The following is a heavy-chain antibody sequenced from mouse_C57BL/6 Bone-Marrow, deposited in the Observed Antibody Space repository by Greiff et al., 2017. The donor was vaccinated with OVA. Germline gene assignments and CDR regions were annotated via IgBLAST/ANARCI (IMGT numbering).Heavy chain of an antibody. Sequence: EVQLQQSVAELVRPGASVKLSCTASGFTFKNTYMHWVKQRPEQGLEWIGRIDPANDNTNYAPKFQGKATMTADTSSNTAYLQLSSLSSEDTAVYYCARGNFGSSFYAMDYWGQGTSVTVSS. D-gene: IGHD1-1*01. V-gene: IGHV14-3*01. J-gene: IGHJ4*01. CDR1: GFTFKNTY. CDR3: ARGNFGSSFYAMDY. CDR2: IDPANDNT.